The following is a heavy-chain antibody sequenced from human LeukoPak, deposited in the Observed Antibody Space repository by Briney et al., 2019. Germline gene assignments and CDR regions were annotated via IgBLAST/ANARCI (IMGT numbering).Heavy chain of an antibody. D-gene: IGHD3-9*01. V-gene: IGHV4-59*08. Sequence: ETLSLTCTVSGGSISSYYWSWIRQPPGKGLEWIGYIYYSGSTNYNPSLKSRVTISVDTSKNQFSLKLSSVTAADTAVYYCARLDILTGYFDYWGQGTLVTVSS. CDR1: GGSISSYY. CDR3: ARLDILTGYFDY. J-gene: IGHJ4*02. CDR2: IYYSGST.